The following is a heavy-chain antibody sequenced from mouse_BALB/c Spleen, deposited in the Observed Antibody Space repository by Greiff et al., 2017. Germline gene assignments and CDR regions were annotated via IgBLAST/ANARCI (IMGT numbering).Heavy chain of an antibody. J-gene: IGHJ4*01. CDR3: AIKRDYYAMDY. CDR2: ISSGGST. CDR1: GFTFSSYA. V-gene: IGHV5-6-5*01. Sequence: EVQRVESGGGLVKPGGSLKLSCAASGFTFSSYAMSWVRQTPEKRLEWVASISSGGSTYYPDSVKGRFTISRDNARNILYLQMSSLRSEDTAMYYCAIKRDYYAMDYWGQGTSVTVSS.